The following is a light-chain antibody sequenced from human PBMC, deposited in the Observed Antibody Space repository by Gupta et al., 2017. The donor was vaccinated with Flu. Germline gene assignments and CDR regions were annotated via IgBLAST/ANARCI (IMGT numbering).Light chain of an antibody. CDR1: NIGSKN. V-gene: IGLV3-21*02. CDR3: QVWDSSTVHPGV. Sequence: QTARISCGGTNIGSKNVHCYQQSPGQAPFLVVQDDSDRPSGIPERFSGSNSGNTATLTISRVEAGDEADYYCQVWDSSTVHPGVFGGGTKLTVL. CDR2: DDS. J-gene: IGLJ3*02.